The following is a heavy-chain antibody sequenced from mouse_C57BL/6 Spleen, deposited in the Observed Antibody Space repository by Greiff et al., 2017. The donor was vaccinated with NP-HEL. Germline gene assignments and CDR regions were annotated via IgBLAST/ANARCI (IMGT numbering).Heavy chain of an antibody. D-gene: IGHD1-1*01. Sequence: EVMLVESGGGLVKPGGSLKLSCAASGFTFSSYAMSWVRQTPEKRLEWVATISDGGSYTYYPDNVKGRFTISRDNAKNNLYLQMSHLKSEDTAMYYCASFPYYDGSSYETYWGQGTLVTVSA. CDR3: ASFPYYDGSSYETY. J-gene: IGHJ3*01. CDR2: ISDGGSYT. V-gene: IGHV5-4*03. CDR1: GFTFSSYA.